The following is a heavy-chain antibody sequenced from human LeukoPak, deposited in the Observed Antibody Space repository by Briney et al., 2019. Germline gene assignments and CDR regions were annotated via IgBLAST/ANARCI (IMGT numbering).Heavy chain of an antibody. V-gene: IGHV3-21*01. D-gene: IGHD3-22*01. CDR1: GFTFTTYR. J-gene: IGHJ3*02. CDR3: ARREGFYDSDGYFEGDGFDI. CDR2: ISSSSSYT. Sequence: GGSLVLSCAAPGFTFTTYRMEWVRKAPGKGLEWVSSISSSSSYTYYAESVKGRFTISRENAKNSLYLQMNRLRAEDTAVYYCARREGFYDSDGYFEGDGFDIWGQGTMVTVSS.